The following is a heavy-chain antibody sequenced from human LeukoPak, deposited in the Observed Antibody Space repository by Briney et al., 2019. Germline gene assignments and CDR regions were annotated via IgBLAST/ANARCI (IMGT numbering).Heavy chain of an antibody. CDR2: INPSGCST. D-gene: IGHD5-18*01. CDR3: AREDTAMPKRRAFDY. CDR1: GYTFTSYY. J-gene: IGHJ4*02. Sequence: ASVNVSFKASGYTFTSYYMHWVRQARGQGLEWMGIINPSGCSTSYAQKFQGRVTMTRDTSTSTVYMELSSLRSEDTAVYYCAREDTAMPKRRAFDYWGQGTLVTVSS. V-gene: IGHV1-46*01.